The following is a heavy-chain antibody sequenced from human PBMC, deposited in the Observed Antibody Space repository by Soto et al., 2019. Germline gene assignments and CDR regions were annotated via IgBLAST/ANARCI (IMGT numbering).Heavy chain of an antibody. Sequence: QVQLVESGGGVVQPGRSLRLSCAASGFTFSSYAMHWVRQAPGKGLEWVAVISYDGSNKYYADSVKGRFTIPRDNSKNTLYLQMNSLRAEDTAVYYCARDLGDYWGQGTLVTVSS. D-gene: IGHD3-10*01. CDR2: ISYDGSNK. CDR3: ARDLGDY. V-gene: IGHV3-30-3*01. CDR1: GFTFSSYA. J-gene: IGHJ4*02.